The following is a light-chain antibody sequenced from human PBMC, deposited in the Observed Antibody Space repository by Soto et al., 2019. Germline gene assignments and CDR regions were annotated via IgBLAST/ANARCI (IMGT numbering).Light chain of an antibody. Sequence: QSVLTQPRSVSGSPGQSVTISCTGTSSDVGGYNYVSWYQQHPGKAPKLMIYDVSERPSGVPDRFSGSKSGNTASLTTSGLQAEDEADYYCCSYAGSFYVFGTGTKVTVL. CDR3: CSYAGSFYV. V-gene: IGLV2-11*01. CDR2: DVS. CDR1: SSDVGGYNY. J-gene: IGLJ1*01.